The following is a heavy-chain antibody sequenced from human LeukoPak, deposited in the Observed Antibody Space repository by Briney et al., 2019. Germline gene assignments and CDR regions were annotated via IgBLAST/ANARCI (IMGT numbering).Heavy chain of an antibody. CDR3: ARQHCSGGDCYFFD. D-gene: IGHD2-15*01. Sequence: GGSLRLSCAASGFTFTSYSMNWVRQAPGKGLEWVSTISGGGGSTYYADSVKGRFTISRDNSKNTLYLQLNSLRAEDTAVYYCARQHCSGGDCYFFDWGQGTLVTVSS. V-gene: IGHV3-23*01. CDR1: GFTFTSYS. J-gene: IGHJ4*02. CDR2: ISGGGGST.